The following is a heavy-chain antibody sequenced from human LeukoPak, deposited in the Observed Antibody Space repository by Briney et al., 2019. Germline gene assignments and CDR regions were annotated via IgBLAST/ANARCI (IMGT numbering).Heavy chain of an antibody. J-gene: IGHJ6*03. V-gene: IGHV3-21*01. Sequence: PGGSLRLSCAASGFTFSTYSMNWVRQAPGKGLEWVSSISSTASYIYYADSVMGRFTISRDNSKNTLYLQTNSLRAEDTAVYYCARSTFLPYEYYYMDVWGKGTTVTISS. D-gene: IGHD3-3*01. CDR1: GFTFSTYS. CDR3: ARSTFLPYEYYYMDV. CDR2: ISSTASYI.